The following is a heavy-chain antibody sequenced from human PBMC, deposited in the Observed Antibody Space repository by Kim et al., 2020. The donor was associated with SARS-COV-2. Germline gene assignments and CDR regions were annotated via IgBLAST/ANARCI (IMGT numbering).Heavy chain of an antibody. CDR2: IYYSGST. CDR1: GGSISSSSYY. CDR3: ARRSGWYYFDY. Sequence: SETLSLTCTVSGGSISSSSYYWGWIRQPPGKGLEWIGSIYYSGSTYYNPSLKSRVTISVDTSKNQFSLKLSSVTAADTAVYYCARRSGWYYFDYWGQGTL. V-gene: IGHV4-39*01. D-gene: IGHD6-19*01. J-gene: IGHJ4*02.